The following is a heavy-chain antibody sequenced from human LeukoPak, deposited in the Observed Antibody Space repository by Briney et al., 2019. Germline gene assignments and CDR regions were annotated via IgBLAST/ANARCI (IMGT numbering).Heavy chain of an antibody. CDR3: ARGGLAYCGGDCLFDDAFDI. CDR2: IYYSGST. V-gene: IGHV4-59*11. CDR1: GGSISSHY. J-gene: IGHJ3*02. Sequence: PSETLSLTCTVSGGSISSHYWSWIRQPPGKGLEWIGCIYYSGSTNYNPSLKSRVTISVDTSKNQFSLKLSSVTAAGTAVYYCARGGLAYCGGDCLFDDAFDIWGQGTMVTVSS. D-gene: IGHD2-21*02.